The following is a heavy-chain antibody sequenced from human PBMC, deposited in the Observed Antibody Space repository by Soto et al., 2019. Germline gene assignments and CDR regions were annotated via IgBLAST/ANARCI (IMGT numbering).Heavy chain of an antibody. CDR2: ISYDGSNK. CDR1: GFTFSSYG. D-gene: IGHD2-21*02. J-gene: IGHJ6*02. CDR3: AKDTPSGDLYYYYSCMDV. Sequence: QVQLVESGGGVVQPGRSLRLSCAASGFTFSSYGMHWVRQAPGKGLEWVAVISYDGSNKYYADSVKGRFTVSRDNAKKTVYLQMNSLRAEDTAVYYCAKDTPSGDLYYYYSCMDVWGQGTTVTVSS. V-gene: IGHV3-30*18.